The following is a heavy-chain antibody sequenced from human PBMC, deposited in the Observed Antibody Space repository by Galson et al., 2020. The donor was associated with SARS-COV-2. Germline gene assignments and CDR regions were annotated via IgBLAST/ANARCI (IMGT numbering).Heavy chain of an antibody. V-gene: IGHV1-2*02. Sequence: ASVTVSCKASGYTFTGYYIHWVRQAPGQGLEWMGWINPNSGGTNYAQKFQGRVTMTRDTSISTAYMEMSRLRSDDTAVYYCATDPNRLDFQHWGQGTLVTVSS. D-gene: IGHD3-16*02. J-gene: IGHJ1*01. CDR2: INPNSGGT. CDR1: GYTFTGYY. CDR3: ATDPNRLDFQH.